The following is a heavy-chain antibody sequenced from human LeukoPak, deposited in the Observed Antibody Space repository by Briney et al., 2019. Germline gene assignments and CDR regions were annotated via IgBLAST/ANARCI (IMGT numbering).Heavy chain of an antibody. V-gene: IGHV3-23*01. Sequence: GGSLRLSCAASGFTFSNFAMNWVRQAPGKGLEWVSAVSRNGGSTYYADSVKGRFTISRDNAKNTLYLQMNSLRAEDTAVYYCARGRSWFGEEDSDYWGQGTLVTVSS. CDR3: ARGRSWFGEEDSDY. D-gene: IGHD3-10*01. CDR2: VSRNGGST. J-gene: IGHJ4*02. CDR1: GFTFSNFA.